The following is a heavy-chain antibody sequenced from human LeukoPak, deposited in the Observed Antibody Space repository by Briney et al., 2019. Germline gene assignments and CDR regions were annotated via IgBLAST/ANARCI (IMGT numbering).Heavy chain of an antibody. Sequence: SETLSLTCTVPGGSISSYYWSWIRQPPGKGLEWIGYISYSGNTNYNPSLKSRVTISVDTSKNQFSLKLSSATAADTAVYYCARQGGYIAPLALWGQGTLVTVSA. V-gene: IGHV4-59*08. CDR3: ARQGGYIAPLAL. J-gene: IGHJ4*02. CDR2: ISYSGNT. D-gene: IGHD5-12*01. CDR1: GGSISSYY.